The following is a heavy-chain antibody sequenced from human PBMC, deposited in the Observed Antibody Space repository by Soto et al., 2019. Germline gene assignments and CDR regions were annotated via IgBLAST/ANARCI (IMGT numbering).Heavy chain of an antibody. CDR3: ARAPRLSSSGWYYAFDI. J-gene: IGHJ3*02. Sequence: ASVKVSCKASGYTFTSYGISWVRQAPGQGLEWMGWISAYNGNTNYAQKLQGRVTMTTDTSTSTAYMELRSLRSDDTAVYYCARAPRLSSSGWYYAFDIWGQGTMVTV. V-gene: IGHV1-18*01. CDR1: GYTFTSYG. D-gene: IGHD6-19*01. CDR2: ISAYNGNT.